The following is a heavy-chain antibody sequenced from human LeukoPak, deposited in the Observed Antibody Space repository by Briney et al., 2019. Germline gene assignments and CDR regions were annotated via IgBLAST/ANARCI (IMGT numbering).Heavy chain of an antibody. J-gene: IGHJ4*02. D-gene: IGHD3-10*01. CDR2: ISYDGSNK. Sequence: GGSLRLSCAASVFTFSRYGMHWVRQASGKGLEWVALISYDGSNKYYADSVKGRFTISRDNSKNTLYLQMNSLRPEDTAVYYCAKGDPYVSGSYPVDYWGQGTLVTVSS. CDR1: VFTFSRYG. V-gene: IGHV3-30*18. CDR3: AKGDPYVSGSYPVDY.